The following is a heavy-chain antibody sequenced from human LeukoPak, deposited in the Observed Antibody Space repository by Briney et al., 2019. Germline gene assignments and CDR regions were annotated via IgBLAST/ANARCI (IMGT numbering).Heavy chain of an antibody. CDR3: AKAEGGYYYYGMDV. CDR1: GFTFSSST. D-gene: IGHD1-14*01. Sequence: PGGSLRLSCAASGFTFSSSTMNWVRQSPGKGLQWVSSISSSSTYIYYADSVQGRFTISRDSSKNTLYPQMNSLRAEDTAVYYCAKAEGGYYYYGMDVWGQGTTVTVSS. J-gene: IGHJ6*02. CDR2: ISSSSTYI. V-gene: IGHV3-21*01.